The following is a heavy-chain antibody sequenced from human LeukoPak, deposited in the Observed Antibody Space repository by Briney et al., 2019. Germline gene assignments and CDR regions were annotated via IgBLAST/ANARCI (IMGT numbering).Heavy chain of an antibody. V-gene: IGHV4-61*02. Sequence: SGTLSLTCTVSRGSLSSGSYYWGCIRQPAGEGLEWIWRIYTSGTTNYNPSLKSRATSSENTSKNQFSRKLSSCTAADTAVYYWAKEWRSSTLIWVDPWGEGTLVTVSS. CDR3: AKEWRSSTLIWVDP. CDR1: RGSLSSGSYY. D-gene: IGHD2-2*01. J-gene: IGHJ5*02. CDR2: IYTSGTT.